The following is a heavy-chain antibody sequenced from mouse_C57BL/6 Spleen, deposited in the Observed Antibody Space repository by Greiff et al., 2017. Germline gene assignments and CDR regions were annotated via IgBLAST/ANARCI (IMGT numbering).Heavy chain of an antibody. D-gene: IGHD2-5*01. CDR2: IDPSDSET. CDR1: GYTFTSYW. Sequence: QVQLKQPGAELVRPGSSVKLSCKASGYTFTSYWMHWVKQRPIQGLEWIGNIDPSDSETHYNQKFKDKATLTVDKSSSTAYMQLSSLTSEDSAVYYSARESDSTYAMDYWGQGTSVTVAS. V-gene: IGHV1-52*01. CDR3: ARESDSTYAMDY. J-gene: IGHJ4*01.